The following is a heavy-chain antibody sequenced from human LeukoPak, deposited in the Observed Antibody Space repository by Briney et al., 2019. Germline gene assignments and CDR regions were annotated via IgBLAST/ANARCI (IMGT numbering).Heavy chain of an antibody. CDR3: ARAENYDYVWGSYRSGDY. D-gene: IGHD3-16*02. Sequence: GGSLRLSCAASGFTFKTYTMHWVRQAPGMGLEWVSSISSSSSYIFYADSVKGRLTISRDNAKNTLYLQMNSLRAEDTAVYYCARAENYDYVWGSYRSGDYWGQGTLVTVSS. CDR1: GFTFKTYT. J-gene: IGHJ4*02. V-gene: IGHV3-21*01. CDR2: ISSSSSYI.